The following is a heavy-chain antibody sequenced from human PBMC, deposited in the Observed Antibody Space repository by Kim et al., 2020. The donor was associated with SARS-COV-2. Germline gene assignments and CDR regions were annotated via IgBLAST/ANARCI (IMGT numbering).Heavy chain of an antibody. CDR2: IYHSGST. J-gene: IGHJ6*02. V-gene: IGHV4-4*02. CDR3: ARQTYYYDSSGYYYSYYYGMDV. CDR1: GGSISSSNW. Sequence: SETLSLTCAVSGGSISSSNWWSWVRQPPGKGLEWIGEIYHSGSTNYNPSLKSRVTISVDKSKNQFSLKLSSVTAADTAVYYCARQTYYYDSSGYYYSYYYGMDVWGQGTTVTVSS. D-gene: IGHD3-22*01.